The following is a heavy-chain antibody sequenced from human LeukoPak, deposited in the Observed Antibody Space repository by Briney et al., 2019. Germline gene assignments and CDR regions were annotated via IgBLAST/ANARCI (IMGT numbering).Heavy chain of an antibody. CDR1: GGSISSGDYY. D-gene: IGHD6-13*01. V-gene: IGHV4-30-4*01. CDR3: ARDWVAAGRGRFFDY. J-gene: IGHJ4*02. CDR2: IYYSGST. Sequence: SETLSLTCTVSGGSISSGDYYWSWIRQPPGKGLEWIGYIYYSGSTYYNPSLKSRVTISVDTSKSQFSLKLSSVTAADTAVYYCARDWVAAGRGRFFDYWGQGTLVTVSS.